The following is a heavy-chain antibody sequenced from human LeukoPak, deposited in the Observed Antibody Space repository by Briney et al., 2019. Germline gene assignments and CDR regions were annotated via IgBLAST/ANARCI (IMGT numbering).Heavy chain of an antibody. CDR1: GFTFSNYW. Sequence: GGSLSLSCAASGFTFSNYWMSWLRQAPGKGLEWLAHINKDGSEIYYVDPVKGRFTISRDNAKSSLSLQMNSLRVEDTAVYYCARDKVTYWGQGILVTVSS. CDR2: INKDGSEI. CDR3: ARDKVTY. J-gene: IGHJ4*02. V-gene: IGHV3-7*01.